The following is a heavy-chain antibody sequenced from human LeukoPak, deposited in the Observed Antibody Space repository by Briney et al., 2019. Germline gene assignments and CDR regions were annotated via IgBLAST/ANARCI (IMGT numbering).Heavy chain of an antibody. CDR2: IWYDGSNK. CDR3: ARVRGRYYYYYYMDV. Sequence: GGSLRLSCAASGFIFSSYGMHWVRQAPGKGLEWVAVIWYDGSNKYYADSVKGRFTISRDNSKNTLYLQMNSLRAEDTAVYYCARVRGRYYYYYYMDVWGKGTTVTVS. V-gene: IGHV3-33*01. CDR1: GFIFSSYG. J-gene: IGHJ6*03. D-gene: IGHD1-26*01.